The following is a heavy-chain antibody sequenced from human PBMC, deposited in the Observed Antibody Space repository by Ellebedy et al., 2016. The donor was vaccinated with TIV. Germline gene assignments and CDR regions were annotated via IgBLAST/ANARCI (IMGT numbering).Heavy chain of an antibody. J-gene: IGHJ4*02. CDR1: GGSISSSSYY. D-gene: IGHD6-13*01. V-gene: IGHV4-39*07. CDR3: ARGLGIARY. CDR2: IYYSGST. Sequence: MPPETLSLTCTVSGGSISSSSYYWGWIRQPPGKGLEWIGSIYYSGSTYYNPSLKSRVTISVDTSKNQFSLKLSSVTAADRAVYYCARGLGIARYWGQGTLVTVSS.